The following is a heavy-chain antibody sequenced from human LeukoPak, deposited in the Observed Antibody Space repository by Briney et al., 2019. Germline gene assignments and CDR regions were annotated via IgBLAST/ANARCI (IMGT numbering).Heavy chain of an antibody. D-gene: IGHD3-22*01. J-gene: IGHJ5*02. CDR2: ISSSSSYI. Sequence: GGSLRLSCAASGFIFSSYSMNWVRQAPGKGLEWVSSISSSSSYIYYADSVEGRFTISRDNAKNSLYLQMNSLTAEDTAVYYCAREGSYYDSSGYRTTWGQGTLVTVSS. CDR1: GFIFSSYS. V-gene: IGHV3-21*01. CDR3: AREGSYYDSSGYRTT.